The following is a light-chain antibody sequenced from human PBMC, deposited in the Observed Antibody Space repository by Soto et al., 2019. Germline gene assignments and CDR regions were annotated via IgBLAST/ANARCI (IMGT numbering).Light chain of an antibody. CDR1: QLISSW. CDR3: QQNSKSWT. V-gene: IGKV1-5*03. J-gene: IGKJ1*01. CDR2: KAY. Sequence: DIQLTQSPSTLSASLGDTVTITCRASQLISSWLAWYQQKPGKAPNLLIYKAYRLESGVPSRFSGTESGADSPLTSSSLQADYFASYYRQQNSKSWTFGQGTQVEI.